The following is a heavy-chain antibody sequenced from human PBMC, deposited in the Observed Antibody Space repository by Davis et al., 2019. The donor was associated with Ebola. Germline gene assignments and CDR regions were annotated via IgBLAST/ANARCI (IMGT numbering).Heavy chain of an antibody. V-gene: IGHV4-59*11. Sequence: GSLRLSCTVSGGSISNHYWSWIRQPPGKAPEWIGYVYYSGYTDYHPSLRGRVTISVDTSKDQFSLRLHSVTAADTAVYYCARGNDDYLSLDYWGQGTLVTVSS. CDR1: GGSISNHY. D-gene: IGHD4-17*01. J-gene: IGHJ4*02. CDR2: VYYSGYT. CDR3: ARGNDDYLSLDY.